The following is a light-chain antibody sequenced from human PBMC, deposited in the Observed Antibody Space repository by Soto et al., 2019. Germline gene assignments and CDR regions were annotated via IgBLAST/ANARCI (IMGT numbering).Light chain of an antibody. J-gene: IGLJ3*02. V-gene: IGLV2-14*01. CDR1: SSDVGGYKY. CDR3: SSYTSSSTLWV. Sequence: QPVLTQPASVSGSPGQSITISCTGTSSDVGGYKYVSWYQQHPGKVPKLMIYEVTNRPSGVSNRFSGSKSGNTASLTISGLQAEDEADYYCSSYTSSSTLWVFGGGTKVTVL. CDR2: EVT.